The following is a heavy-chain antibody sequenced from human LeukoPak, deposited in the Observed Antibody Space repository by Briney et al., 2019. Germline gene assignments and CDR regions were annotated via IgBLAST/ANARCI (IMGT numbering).Heavy chain of an antibody. CDR1: GGTFSSYA. V-gene: IGHV1-46*01. CDR2: INPSGGST. Sequence: ASVKVSCKASGGTFSSYAISWVRQAPGQGLEWMGIINPSGGSTSYAQKFQGRVTMTRDTSTSTVYMELSSLRSEDTAVYYCARTPGAYSSFDYWGQGTLVTVSS. D-gene: IGHD2-21*01. J-gene: IGHJ4*02. CDR3: ARTPGAYSSFDY.